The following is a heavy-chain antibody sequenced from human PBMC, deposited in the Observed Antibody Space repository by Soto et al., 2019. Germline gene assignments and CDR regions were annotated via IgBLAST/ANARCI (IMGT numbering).Heavy chain of an antibody. V-gene: IGHV1-3*01. CDR1: GYTFTAYN. CDR2: INAGNGNT. Sequence: QVQLVQSGAEVKEPGASVRVSCKAFGYTFTAYNIHWLRQAPGQGLEWMGWINAGNGNTRSSPKLKGRVVITRDPTTPTAYLEVDCLRSEDTAISYSARVVPSAGSVPPFDPWGQGTLLTVSS. CDR3: ARVVPSAGSVPPFDP. D-gene: IGHD2-8*01. J-gene: IGHJ5*02.